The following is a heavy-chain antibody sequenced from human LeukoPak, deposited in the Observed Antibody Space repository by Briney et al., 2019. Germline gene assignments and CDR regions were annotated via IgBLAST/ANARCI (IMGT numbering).Heavy chain of an antibody. CDR1: GGAISSYY. D-gene: IGHD5-24*01. CDR3: ARGKRWLQSPFDY. CDR2: IQYSGSS. V-gene: IGHV4-59*01. J-gene: IGHJ4*02. Sequence: PSESLSLTCTVSGGAISSYYWSWIRQPPGKGLEWIGYIQYSGSSNYNSSLKSRVTISVDTSQNHFSLKVSSVTAADTAVYYCARGKRWLQSPFDYWGQGTLVTVSS.